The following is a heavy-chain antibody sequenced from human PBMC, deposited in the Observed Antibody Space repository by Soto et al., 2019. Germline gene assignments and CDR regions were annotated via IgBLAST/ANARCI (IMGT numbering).Heavy chain of an antibody. V-gene: IGHV3-9*01. Sequence: EVQLVESGGGLVQPGRSLRLSCAASGFTFDDYAMHWVRQAPGKGLEWVSGISWNSGSIGYADSVKGRFTISRDNAKNSLYLQMNSLRAEDTALYYCAKDGSFGVVIRFEYWGQGTLVTVSS. CDR2: ISWNSGSI. CDR3: AKDGSFGVVIRFEY. CDR1: GFTFDDYA. J-gene: IGHJ4*02. D-gene: IGHD3-3*02.